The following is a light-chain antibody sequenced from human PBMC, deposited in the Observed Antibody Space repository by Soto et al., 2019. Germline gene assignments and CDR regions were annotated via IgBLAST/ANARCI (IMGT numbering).Light chain of an antibody. J-gene: IGKJ4*01. CDR3: QQSYTTPLT. CDR1: HNIERW. V-gene: IGKV1-39*01. CDR2: DAS. Sequence: IQMTQSPSTLSASVGDRVTITCRASHNIERWMAWYQQKPGKAPSLLIFDASTLHSGVPSRFSGSGSGSDFNLTIRSLQPEDFATYYCQQSYTTPLTFGGGTKVDIK.